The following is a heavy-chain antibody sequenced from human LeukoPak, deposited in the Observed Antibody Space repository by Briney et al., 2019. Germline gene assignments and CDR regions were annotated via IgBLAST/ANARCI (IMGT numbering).Heavy chain of an antibody. CDR2: INWSGDMT. CDR1: GFTFEDFG. Sequence: PGGXLRLSCAASGFTFEDFGMSWVRQPPGKGLEGVSGINWSGDMTESADSVKGRFTISRDNAKNTLYLQMNSLRVEDTAVYYCVRWQDIWGQGTMVTVSS. J-gene: IGHJ3*02. CDR3: VRWQDI. V-gene: IGHV3-20*04.